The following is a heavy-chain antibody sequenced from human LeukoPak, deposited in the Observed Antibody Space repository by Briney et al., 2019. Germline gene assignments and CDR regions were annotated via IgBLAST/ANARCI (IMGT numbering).Heavy chain of an antibody. J-gene: IGHJ4*02. CDR3: AKDQGYCSSTSCYDYFDY. CDR2: ISGSGGST. CDR1: GFTFSSYA. Sequence: GGSLRLSCAASGFTFSSYAMSWVRQAPGKGLEWVSAISGSGGSTYYADSVKGRFTISRDNSKITLYLQMNSLRAEDTAVYYCAKDQGYCSSTSCYDYFDYWGQGTLVTVSS. V-gene: IGHV3-23*01. D-gene: IGHD2-2*01.